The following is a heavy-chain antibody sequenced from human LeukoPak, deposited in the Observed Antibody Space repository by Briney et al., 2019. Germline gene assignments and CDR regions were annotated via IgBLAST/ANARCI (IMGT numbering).Heavy chain of an antibody. CDR1: GFTFSTYS. J-gene: IGHJ3*02. V-gene: IGHV3-23*01. CDR3: GKDLRDYVWGSYRYNAFDI. CDR2: ISGSGGST. Sequence: PGGSLRLSCAASGFTFSTYSMNWVRQAPGKGLEWVSAISGSGGSTYYADSVKGRFTISRDNSKNTLYLQMNSLRAEDTAVYYCGKDLRDYVWGSYRYNAFDIWGQGTMVTVSS. D-gene: IGHD3-16*02.